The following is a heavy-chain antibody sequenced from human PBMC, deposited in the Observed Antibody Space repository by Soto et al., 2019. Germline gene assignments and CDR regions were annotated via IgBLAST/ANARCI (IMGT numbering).Heavy chain of an antibody. V-gene: IGHV3-30-3*01. CDR3: ARAYSSSWYAAY. CDR1: GFTFSRYV. D-gene: IGHD6-13*01. CDR2: MSVDGDRE. J-gene: IGHJ4*02. Sequence: GGSLRLSCAASGFTFSRYVMHWVRQAPGKGLEWVALMSVDGDREYYADSVKGRFTISRDNSKSTLYLQMNSLRTEDTAVYYCARAYSSSWYAAYWGQGTLVTVSS.